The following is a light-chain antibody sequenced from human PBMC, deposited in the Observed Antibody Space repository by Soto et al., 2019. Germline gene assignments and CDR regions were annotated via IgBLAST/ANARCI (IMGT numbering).Light chain of an antibody. CDR1: SSDVGGYDY. CDR3: NSYSTSSTPLV. CDR2: DVN. J-gene: IGLJ2*01. V-gene: IGLV2-14*03. Sequence: QSALTQPASVSGSPGQSITISCTGTSSDVGGYDYVSWYQQHPGKAPRLMIYDVNNRPSGVSNRSSGSKSGNTASLTISGLQAEDEADYYCNSYSTSSTPLVFGGGTKLTVL.